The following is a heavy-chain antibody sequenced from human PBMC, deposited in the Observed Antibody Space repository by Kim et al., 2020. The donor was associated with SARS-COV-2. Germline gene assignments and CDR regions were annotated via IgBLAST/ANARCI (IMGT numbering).Heavy chain of an antibody. CDR1: GGTFSSYA. D-gene: IGHD3-9*01. Sequence: SVKVSCKASGGTFSSYAINWVRQAPGQGLEWMGGIIPIYGTANYAQKFQGRVTITADESTSTAYMELSSLRSEDTAVYYCAKFEDILTGSRSDWYYYGMDVWGQGTTVTVSS. V-gene: IGHV1-69*13. CDR3: AKFEDILTGSRSDWYYYGMDV. CDR2: IIPIYGTA. J-gene: IGHJ6*02.